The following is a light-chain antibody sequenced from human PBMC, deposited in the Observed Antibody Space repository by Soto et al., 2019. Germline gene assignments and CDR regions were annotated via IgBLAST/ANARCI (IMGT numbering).Light chain of an antibody. CDR1: QSIRSD. CDR2: AAS. Sequence: IQMTQSPSSLSASVGDRVTIACRASQSIRSDLNWYQQKAGKAPELLIYAASSLHSGVPSRFSGSGSGTHFTLTISSLQPEDFATYYCQHIYSIPITFGQGTRLEIK. J-gene: IGKJ5*01. CDR3: QHIYSIPIT. V-gene: IGKV1-39*01.